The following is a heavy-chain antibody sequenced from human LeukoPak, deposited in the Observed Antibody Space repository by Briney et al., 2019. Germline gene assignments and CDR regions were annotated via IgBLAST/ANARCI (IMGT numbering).Heavy chain of an antibody. CDR3: ARGAVAVGIDY. CDR1: GGSISSYY. V-gene: IGHV4-59*01. CDR2: IYYSGST. D-gene: IGHD6-19*01. J-gene: IGHJ4*02. Sequence: SETLSLTCTVSGGSISSYYWRWIRQPPGKGLEWIGYIYYSGSTNYNPSLKSRVTISVDTSKNQFSLKLSSVTAADTAVYYCARGAVAVGIDYWGQGTLVTVSS.